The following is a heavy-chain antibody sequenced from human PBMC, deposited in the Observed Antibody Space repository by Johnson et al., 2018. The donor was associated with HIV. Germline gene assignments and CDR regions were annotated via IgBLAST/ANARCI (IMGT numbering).Heavy chain of an antibody. V-gene: IGHV3-30*02. CDR2: IRYDGSNK. J-gene: IGHJ3*02. Sequence: QVQLVESGGGVVQPGGSLRLSCAASGFTFSSYGMHWVRQAPGKGLEWVAFIRYDGSNKYYADSVNGRFTISRDNSKNTLYLQMNSLRAEDTALYYCAREGNSGSYLENNAFDIWGQGTTVTVSS. CDR3: AREGNSGSYLENNAFDI. CDR1: GFTFSSYG. D-gene: IGHD1-26*01.